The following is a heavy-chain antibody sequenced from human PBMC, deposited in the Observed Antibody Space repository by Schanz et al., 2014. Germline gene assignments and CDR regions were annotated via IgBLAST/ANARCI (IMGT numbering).Heavy chain of an antibody. CDR3: ARLGTGMAVAGSVIDSYYYYMDV. Sequence: QVQLVQSEAEVKKPGASVKVSCKASGYNITSNDVTWVRQATGQGLEWMGWMNPNSGNTGYAQKFQGRVTMTRNTSISTAYMELSSLRSEDTAVYYCARLGTGMAVAGSVIDSYYYYMDVWGEGTTVTVSS. CDR1: GYNITSND. V-gene: IGHV1-8*01. CDR2: MNPNSGNT. J-gene: IGHJ6*03. D-gene: IGHD6-19*01.